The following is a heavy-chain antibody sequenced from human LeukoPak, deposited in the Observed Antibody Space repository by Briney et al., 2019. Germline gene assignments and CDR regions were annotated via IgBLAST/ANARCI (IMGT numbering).Heavy chain of an antibody. CDR1: GFIFSDYY. Sequence: GGSLRLSCAATGFIFSDYYMSWIRQAPGKGLECVSYISSGGSTTYYADSVKGRFTISRDNAKNLLYLQMNSLRAEDTAVYYCARLPRPGHYYFAYWGQGTLVTASS. V-gene: IGHV3-11*04. CDR2: ISSGGSTT. CDR3: ARLPRPGHYYFAY. J-gene: IGHJ4*02.